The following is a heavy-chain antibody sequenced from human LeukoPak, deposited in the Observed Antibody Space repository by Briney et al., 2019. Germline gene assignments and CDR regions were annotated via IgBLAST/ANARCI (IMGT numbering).Heavy chain of an antibody. CDR3: ASSSGWYNSFDY. CDR1: GFTVSSNY. J-gene: IGHJ4*02. D-gene: IGHD6-19*01. V-gene: IGHV3-66*01. Sequence: GGSLRLSCAASGFTVSSNYMTWVRQAPGKGLEWVSVIYSGGSTYYADSVKGRFTISRDNSKNALFLQMNSLRAEDTAVYYCASSSGWYNSFDYWGLGTLVTVSS. CDR2: IYSGGST.